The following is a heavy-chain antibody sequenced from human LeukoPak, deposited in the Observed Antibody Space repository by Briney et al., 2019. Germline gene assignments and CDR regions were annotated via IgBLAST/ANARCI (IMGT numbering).Heavy chain of an antibody. V-gene: IGHV3-30*09. CDR2: ISYDGSIK. J-gene: IGHJ4*02. CDR3: AKDPSFFRGSGSYYYPDY. CDR1: GFTFSSYA. D-gene: IGHD1-26*01. Sequence: GRSLRLSCAASGFTFSSYAMHWVRQAPGKGLEWVAVISYDGSIKYYADSVKGRFAISRDNSTSTLYLQMNSLRAEDTAVYYCAKDPSFFRGSGSYYYPDYWGQGTLVTVSS.